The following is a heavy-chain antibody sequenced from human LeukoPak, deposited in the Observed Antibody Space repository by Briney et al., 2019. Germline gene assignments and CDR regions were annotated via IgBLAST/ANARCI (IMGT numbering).Heavy chain of an antibody. J-gene: IGHJ6*03. CDR2: IYTSGST. V-gene: IGHV4-61*02. Sequence: SETLSLTCTVSGGSISSGSYYWSWIRQPAGKGLEWIGRIYTSGSTNYNPSLKSRVTISVDTSKNQFSLKLSSVTAADTAVYYCAREFWYSSSYYYYYYYRDVWGKGTTVTVSS. D-gene: IGHD6-6*01. CDR1: GGSISSGSYY. CDR3: AREFWYSSSYYYYYYYRDV.